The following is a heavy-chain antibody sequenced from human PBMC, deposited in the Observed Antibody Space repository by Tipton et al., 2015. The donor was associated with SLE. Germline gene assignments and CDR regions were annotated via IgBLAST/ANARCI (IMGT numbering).Heavy chain of an antibody. D-gene: IGHD2-15*01. CDR3: ARVEGSWDAFDI. V-gene: IGHV4-61*08. Sequence: TLSLTCSVSGGSISSGGYYWSWIRQYPGKGLEWIGYIYYRGSTNYNPSLKSRVTISVDTSKNQFSLKLSSVTAADTAVYYCARVEGSWDAFDIWGQGTMVTVSS. CDR2: IYYRGST. J-gene: IGHJ3*02. CDR1: GGSISSGGYY.